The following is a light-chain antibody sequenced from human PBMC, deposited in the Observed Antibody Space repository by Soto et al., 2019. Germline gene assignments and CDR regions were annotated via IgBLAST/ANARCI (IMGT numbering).Light chain of an antibody. Sequence: DIQMTQSPSTLSASVGDRVTITCRDSQSISAWLAWYQQKPGKAPKLLNYKASSLESGVPSRFSGSGSGTDFTLTISSLQPDDFATYYCQQYNNYGSWTFGQGTKVDIK. V-gene: IGKV1-5*03. CDR1: QSISAW. J-gene: IGKJ1*01. CDR3: QQYNNYGSWT. CDR2: KAS.